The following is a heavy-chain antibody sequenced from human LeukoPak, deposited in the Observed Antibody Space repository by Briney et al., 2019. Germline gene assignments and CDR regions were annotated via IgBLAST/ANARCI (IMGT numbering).Heavy chain of an antibody. J-gene: IGHJ4*02. CDR3: ARDPVYGDDGKRCFDY. D-gene: IGHD4-17*01. CDR2: ITSSSRYL. Sequence: GGSLRLSCAASGFTFSSYRMNWVRHPPGKGLEWVSSITSSSRYLYYADTVKGRFTISRDNAKKSLYLQMNSVRAEDTAVYYCARDPVYGDDGKRCFDYWGQGTVVTVSS. CDR1: GFTFSSYR. V-gene: IGHV3-21*01.